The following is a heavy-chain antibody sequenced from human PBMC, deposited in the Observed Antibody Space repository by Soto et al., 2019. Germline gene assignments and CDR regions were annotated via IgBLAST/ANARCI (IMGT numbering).Heavy chain of an antibody. CDR2: ISSISSYI. D-gene: IGHD3-10*01. V-gene: IGHV3-21*01. CDR1: GFTFSSYS. Sequence: EVQLVESGGGLVKAGGSLRLSCAASGFTFSSYSMNWVRQAPGKGLEWVSSISSISSYIYYAESVKGRFTISRDNAKNSLYLQMNSLRDEDRAVYYCARPGADGSGSYYALTYYYYYMDVWGKGTTVTVSS. J-gene: IGHJ6*03. CDR3: ARPGADGSGSYYALTYYYYYMDV.